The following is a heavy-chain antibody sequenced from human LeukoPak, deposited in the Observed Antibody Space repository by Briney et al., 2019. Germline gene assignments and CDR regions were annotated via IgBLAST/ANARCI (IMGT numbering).Heavy chain of an antibody. Sequence: GASVQVSCKASGYTFTTSGISWVRQAPGQGLQWMGWINTYSGNRDYAQSLQGRVTMTTDSSTSTAYMDLRSLTSDDTAVYYCARDRAIGWGGMIEDYYYGMDVWGQGTTVTVSS. J-gene: IGHJ6*02. CDR1: GYTFTTSG. D-gene: IGHD3-16*01. CDR2: INTYSGNR. CDR3: ARDRAIGWGGMIEDYYYGMDV. V-gene: IGHV1-18*01.